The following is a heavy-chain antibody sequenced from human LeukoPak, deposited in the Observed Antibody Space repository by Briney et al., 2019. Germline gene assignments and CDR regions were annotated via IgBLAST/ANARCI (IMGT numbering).Heavy chain of an antibody. J-gene: IGHJ3*02. V-gene: IGHV3-49*03. D-gene: IGHD4-17*01. CDR2: IRSKAYGGTT. Sequence: GGSLRLSCTAPGVTIGDYALSWFRQAPGKGLEWVGFIRSKAYGGTTEYAASVKGRFTISRDDSKSIAYLQMNSLKTEDTAVYYCTALEGDYDAFDIWGQGTMVTVSS. CDR3: TALEGDYDAFDI. CDR1: GVTIGDYA.